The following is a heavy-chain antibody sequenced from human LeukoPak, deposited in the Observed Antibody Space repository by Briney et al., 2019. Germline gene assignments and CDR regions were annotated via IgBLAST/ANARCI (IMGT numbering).Heavy chain of an antibody. CDR1: GLTVSNHW. D-gene: IGHD5-18*01. CDR2: IREERGQE. Sequence: GGSLRLSCVASGLTVSNHWMSWVRQAPGKGLEWVANIREERGQEYYVNSVKGRFTISKNSAKNSLYLQMNTLRVEDTAMYYCASLDTAKQPLANHWGQGTLVTVSS. CDR3: ASLDTAKQPLANH. J-gene: IGHJ5*02. V-gene: IGHV3-7*03.